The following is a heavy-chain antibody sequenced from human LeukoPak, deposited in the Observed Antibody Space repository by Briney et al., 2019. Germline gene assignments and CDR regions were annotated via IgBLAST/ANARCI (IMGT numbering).Heavy chain of an antibody. D-gene: IGHD6-13*01. CDR2: ISWNSGSI. CDR3: AKGGSGYSTSWFNY. J-gene: IGHJ4*02. CDR1: GFTFDDYA. Sequence: GWSLRLSCAASGFTFDDYAMQWVRQAPGKGLEWVSGISWNSGSIGYADSVKGRFTISRDNAKNSLYLQMNSLRVEDTAFYYCAKGGSGYSTSWFNYWGQGTLVTVSS. V-gene: IGHV3-9*01.